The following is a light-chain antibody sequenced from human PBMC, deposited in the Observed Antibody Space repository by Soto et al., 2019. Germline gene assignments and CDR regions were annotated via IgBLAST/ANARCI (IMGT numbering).Light chain of an antibody. CDR3: ASYTNSINYG. V-gene: IGLV2-14*03. J-gene: IGLJ1*01. CDR1: NSDVGGYNY. CDR2: DVS. Sequence: QSALTQPASVSGSPGQSITISCTGTNSDVGGYNYVSWYQQHPGKAPKLLIYDVSSRPSGLSNRFTGSKSGNTASLIVSGLQAEDEADYYCASYTNSINYGFGSGTKLTVL.